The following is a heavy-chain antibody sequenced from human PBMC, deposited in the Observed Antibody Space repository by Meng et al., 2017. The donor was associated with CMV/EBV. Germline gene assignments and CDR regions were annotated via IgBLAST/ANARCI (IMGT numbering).Heavy chain of an antibody. CDR1: GGSISSYY. D-gene: IGHD1-14*01. CDR3: ARDRGDEDPPGWFDP. CDR2: IYYIVST. J-gene: IGHJ5*02. V-gene: IGHV4-59*01. Sequence: GSLRLSCTVSGGSISSYYWSWIRQPPGKGLEWIGYIYYIVSTNYNPSLKSRVTISVDTSKNQFSLKLSSVTAADTAVYYCARDRGDEDPPGWFDPWGQGTLVTVSS.